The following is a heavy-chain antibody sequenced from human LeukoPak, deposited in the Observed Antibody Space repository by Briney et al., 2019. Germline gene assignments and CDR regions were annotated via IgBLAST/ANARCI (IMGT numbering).Heavy chain of an antibody. CDR1: GFTFSSYG. J-gene: IGHJ4*02. D-gene: IGHD4-17*01. V-gene: IGHV3-23*01. CDR3: AKFMTVTNDY. CDR2: ISGSGGST. Sequence: GGTLRLSCAASGFTFSSYGMSWVRQAPGKGLEWVSAISGSGGSTYYADSVKGRFTISRDNSKNTLYLQMNSLRAEDTAVYYCAKFMTVTNDYWGQGTLVTVSS.